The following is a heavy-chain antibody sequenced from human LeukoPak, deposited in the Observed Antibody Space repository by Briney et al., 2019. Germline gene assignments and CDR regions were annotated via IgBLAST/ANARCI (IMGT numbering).Heavy chain of an antibody. Sequence: GESLRPSCVASGFSLGAYAMHWVRQARGKGLEWVSHINADGGRTYYADAVKGRFTISRDNSEDSLYLQMTGLRAEDSAVYYCATWAFYHDLDVWGRGTTVTVSS. CDR3: ATWAFYHDLDV. CDR2: INADGGRT. D-gene: IGHD3-3*01. CDR1: GFSLGAYA. V-gene: IGHV3-43*02. J-gene: IGHJ6*02.